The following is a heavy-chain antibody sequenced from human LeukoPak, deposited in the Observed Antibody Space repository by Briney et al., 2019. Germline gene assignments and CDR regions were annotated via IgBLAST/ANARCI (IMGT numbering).Heavy chain of an antibody. D-gene: IGHD2-15*01. CDR2: INPSGGST. CDR3: ARALSCSGGSCSLTLYYFDY. Sequence: ASVKVSCKASGYTFTSYGISWVRQAPGQGLEWMGIINPSGGSTSYAQKFQGRVTMTRDMSTSTVYMELSSLRSEDTAVYYCARALSCSGGSCSLTLYYFDYWGQGTLVTVSS. J-gene: IGHJ4*02. V-gene: IGHV1-46*01. CDR1: GYTFTSYG.